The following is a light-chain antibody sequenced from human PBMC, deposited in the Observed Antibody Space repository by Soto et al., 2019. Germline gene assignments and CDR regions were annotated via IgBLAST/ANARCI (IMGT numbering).Light chain of an antibody. V-gene: IGKV3-15*01. CDR2: YAS. J-gene: IGKJ5*01. Sequence: EILMTQSPATLSVSPGERATLSCWASQSVGNNLAWYQQKPGQAPRLLIYYASTRATDIPPRFSGSGSGTEFTLTISTLQSEDFALDYCQQYNYWPPITFGQGTRLEIK. CDR3: QQYNYWPPIT. CDR1: QSVGNN.